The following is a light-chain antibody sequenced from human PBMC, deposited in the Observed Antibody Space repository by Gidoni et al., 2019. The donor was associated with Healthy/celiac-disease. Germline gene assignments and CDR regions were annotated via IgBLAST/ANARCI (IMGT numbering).Light chain of an antibody. CDR2: AAS. J-gene: IGKJ4*01. CDR3: QQSYRTPLT. Sequence: DIQMIQPPSSQSSAVGDRVTIACRATQSISSYLNWYQQKPGKDPKLLSYAASSLKSRVPSKFSGRGSGTDFTLTISRLQPVDFATYYCQQSYRTPLTFGGGTKVEIK. CDR1: QSISSY. V-gene: IGKV1-39*01.